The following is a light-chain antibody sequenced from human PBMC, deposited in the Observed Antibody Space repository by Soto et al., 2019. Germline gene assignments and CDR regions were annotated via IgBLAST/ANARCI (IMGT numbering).Light chain of an antibody. J-gene: IGKJ4*01. CDR1: HGIGSD. CDR2: TAY. CDR3: LQHDTFPLT. Sequence: DIQMTQSPSSLSASVGDRVTITCRASHGIGSDLGWYQQKPGKAHKRLIYTAYNLQSGVQSRFSGSGSGTEFTLTIRSLQPEDFATYYCLQHDTFPLTFGGGTKVDI. V-gene: IGKV1-17*01.